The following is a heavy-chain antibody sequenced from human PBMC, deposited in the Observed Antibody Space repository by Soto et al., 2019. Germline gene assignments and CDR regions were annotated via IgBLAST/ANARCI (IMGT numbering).Heavy chain of an antibody. CDR1: GFTFSSYD. J-gene: IGHJ4*02. CDR2: IDSDDGKT. Sequence: VQLLESGGGLIQPGGSLRLSCVASGFTFSSYDMNWVRQGPGTGLEWVAGIDSDDGKTYYANDVKGRFSISRDNSQNTLYLQMNNLRVDDTATYYCVKAGYSGGLLWGQGTLVTVSS. V-gene: IGHV3-23*01. CDR3: VKAGYSGGLL. D-gene: IGHD2-15*01.